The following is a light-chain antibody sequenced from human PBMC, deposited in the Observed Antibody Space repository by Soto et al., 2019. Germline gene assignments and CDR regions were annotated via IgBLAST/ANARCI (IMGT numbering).Light chain of an antibody. V-gene: IGLV1-36*01. CDR1: TSNIGNNA. J-gene: IGLJ2*01. Sequence: QSVLTQPPSVSEAPRQRVTISCSGSTSNIGNNAVNWYQQLPRKAPKLLIYYDDLLPSGVSDRFSGSKSGTSASLAISGLQSEDEADYYCAAWDDSLNAVVFGGGTKLTVL. CDR3: AAWDDSLNAVV. CDR2: YDD.